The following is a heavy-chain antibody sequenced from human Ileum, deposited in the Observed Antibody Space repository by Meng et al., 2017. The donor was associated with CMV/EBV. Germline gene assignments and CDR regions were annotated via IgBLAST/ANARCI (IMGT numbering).Heavy chain of an antibody. CDR1: GFTFRTYD. Sequence: GESLKISCAASGFTFRTYDMHWVRQVTGKRLEWVSGIGSDGNTYYPGSVKGRFNISRDIAKNSLYLQMSSLRAGDTAVYYCVRGGFGEFDYWGQGTLVTVSS. J-gene: IGHJ4*02. D-gene: IGHD3-10*01. CDR3: VRGGFGEFDY. CDR2: IGSDGNT. V-gene: IGHV3-13*01.